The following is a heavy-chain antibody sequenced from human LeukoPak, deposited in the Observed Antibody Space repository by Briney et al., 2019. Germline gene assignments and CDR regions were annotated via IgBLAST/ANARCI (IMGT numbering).Heavy chain of an antibody. Sequence: SVKVSCKASGGTFSSYAISWVRQPAGQGLEWMGRFIPFFWIANYAQKFQDRVMITADKSTRTAYMELSSMRSEDTAVYYCARESDPVRAGSGSWFDPWGQGTLVTVSS. CDR3: ARESDPVRAGSGSWFDP. J-gene: IGHJ5*02. D-gene: IGHD6-13*01. CDR2: FIPFFWIA. CDR1: GGTFSSYA. V-gene: IGHV1-69*04.